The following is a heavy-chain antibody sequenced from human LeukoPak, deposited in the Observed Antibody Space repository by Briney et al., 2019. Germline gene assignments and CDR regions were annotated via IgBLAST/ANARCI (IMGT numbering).Heavy chain of an antibody. CDR2: IIAIFGTA. CDR1: GGTFSIYA. Sequence: EASVTVSCKDSGGTFSIYAISWVRQAPGQGGEWMGGIIAIFGTANYAQKFQGRVTITAEETTSTAYIELSSLRSEDTAVYYCARDPAGVTTSVSYFDYWGQGTLVTVSS. CDR3: ARDPAGVTTSVSYFDY. V-gene: IGHV1-69*01. D-gene: IGHD4-17*01. J-gene: IGHJ4*02.